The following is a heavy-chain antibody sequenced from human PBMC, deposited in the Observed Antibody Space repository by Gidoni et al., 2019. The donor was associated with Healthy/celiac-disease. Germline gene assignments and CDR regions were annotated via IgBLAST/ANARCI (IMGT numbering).Heavy chain of an antibody. D-gene: IGHD2-2*01. CDR1: GFTFSSHA. CDR3: AKDKVVVPAAMLGYFDY. CDR2: ISGSGGST. J-gene: IGHJ4*02. V-gene: IGHV3-23*01. Sequence: VQLLESGGGLVQPGGSLRLSCAAYGFTFSSHAMNWVRQAPGKGLECVSAISGSGGSTYYADSVKGRFTISRDNSKNTLYLQMNSLRAEDTAVYYCAKDKVVVPAAMLGYFDYWGQGTLVTVSS.